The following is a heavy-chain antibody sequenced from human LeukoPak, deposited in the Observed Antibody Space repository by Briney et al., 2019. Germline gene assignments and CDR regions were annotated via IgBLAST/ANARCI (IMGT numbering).Heavy chain of an antibody. CDR1: GGSVISGGYS. J-gene: IGHJ2*01. CDR3: ARYSSTWPYWYFDL. V-gene: IGHV4-30-2*01. D-gene: IGHD6-13*01. Sequence: SETLSLTCAVSGGSVISGGYSWSWIRQPPGKGLEWIGYISHSGSTYYNPSLKSRVTISVDMSKNQFSLKLTSVTAADTALYYCARYSSTWPYWYFDLWGRGTLVTVSS. CDR2: ISHSGST.